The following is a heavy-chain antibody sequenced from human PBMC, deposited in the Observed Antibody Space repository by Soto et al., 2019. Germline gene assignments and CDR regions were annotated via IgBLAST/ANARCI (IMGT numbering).Heavy chain of an antibody. CDR2: VYDTWST. D-gene: IGHD3-10*01. CDR3: VRQGIGFLHGLVDV. CDR1: SGPSKSHN. J-gene: IGHJ6*01. Sequence: QVQVQQSGPGLVKPSETLSLTCTVSSGPSKSHNWGWIRQPPGRGLEWIGYVYDTWSTSYNPSLTCRVTVSADTSTTRICLTLRFVTAADTAVYYCVRQGIGFLHGLVDVWGQGTTVIVSS. V-gene: IGHV4-59*08.